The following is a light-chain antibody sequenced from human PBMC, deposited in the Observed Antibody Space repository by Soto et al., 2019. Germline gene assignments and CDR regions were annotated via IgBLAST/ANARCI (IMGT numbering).Light chain of an antibody. CDR1: QSLLHSTGYNY. CDR3: MHALQAPT. CDR2: LGS. J-gene: IGKJ4*01. V-gene: IGKV2-28*01. Sequence: DVVMTQTPLSLPVTPGEPASISCRSSQSLLHSTGYNYLDWYLQKPGQSPQLLIYLGSNRASGVCGKFSGSGSATDVTLEISRVGAEDVGVYYCMHALQAPTFGGGTKVEIK.